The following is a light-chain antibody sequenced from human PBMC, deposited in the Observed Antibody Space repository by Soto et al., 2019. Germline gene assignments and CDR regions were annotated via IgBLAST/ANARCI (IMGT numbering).Light chain of an antibody. CDR2: GTS. J-gene: IGKJ1*01. Sequence: EIVMTQSPATLSVSPGERATLSCRASQSVSYNLAWYQQKPGQAPRLLIYGTSTRATGIPARLSGSGSGTEFTLTISSLQSEDFAVYYCQQYNNWPWTFGQGIKVEIK. CDR3: QQYNNWPWT. CDR1: QSVSYN. V-gene: IGKV3-15*01.